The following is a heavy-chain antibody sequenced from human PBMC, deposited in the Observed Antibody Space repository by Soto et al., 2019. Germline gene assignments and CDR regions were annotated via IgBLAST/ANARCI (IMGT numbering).Heavy chain of an antibody. Sequence: GASVKVSCKVSGYSLSDLSIHWVRQAPGKGLEWMGGLDAEDGETIYAQKLQGRGTMTEDTSTDTAYMELSSLTSEDTAMYYCATLPRTIEPTPAAIWSFDSWGQGTLVTVSS. CDR2: LDAEDGET. J-gene: IGHJ4*02. V-gene: IGHV1-24*01. CDR1: GYSLSDLS. CDR3: ATLPRTIEPTPAAIWSFDS. D-gene: IGHD2-2*01.